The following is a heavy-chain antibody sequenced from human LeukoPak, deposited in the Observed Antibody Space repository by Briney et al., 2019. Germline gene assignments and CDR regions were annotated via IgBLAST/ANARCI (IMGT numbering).Heavy chain of an antibody. CDR2: IIPIFGTS. CDR1: GGTFSSYA. Sequence: VASVKVSCKASGGTFSSYAINWVRQAPGQGLEWMGGIIPIFGTSNCAHKFQGRVTITADESTSTVYMELSSLRSDDTAIYYCAFEGYNYGYNWGQGTLVTVSS. CDR3: AFEGYNYGYN. D-gene: IGHD5-18*01. V-gene: IGHV1-69*13. J-gene: IGHJ4*02.